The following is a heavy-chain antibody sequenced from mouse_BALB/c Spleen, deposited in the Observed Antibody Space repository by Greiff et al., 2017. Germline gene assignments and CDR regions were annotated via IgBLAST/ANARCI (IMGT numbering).Heavy chain of an antibody. Sequence: EVQVVESGPGLVKPSQSLSLTCSVTGYSITSGYYWNWIRQFPGNKLEWMGYISYDGSNNYNPSLKNRISITRDTSKNQFFLKLNSVTTEDTATYYCARVPLYYGNYGWYFDVWGAGTTVTVSS. CDR2: ISYDGSN. CDR1: GYSITSGYY. J-gene: IGHJ1*01. V-gene: IGHV3-6*02. D-gene: IGHD2-1*01. CDR3: ARVPLYYGNYGWYFDV.